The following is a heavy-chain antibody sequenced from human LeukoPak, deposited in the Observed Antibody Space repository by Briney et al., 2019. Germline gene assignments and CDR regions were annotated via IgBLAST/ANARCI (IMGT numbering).Heavy chain of an antibody. J-gene: IGHJ4*02. V-gene: IGHV4-39*01. D-gene: IGHD3-3*01. Sequence: SETLSLTCTVSGGSISSSSYYWGWIRQPPGKGLEWIGSIYYSGSTYYNPSLKSRVTISVDTSKNQFSLKVSSVTAADTAVYYCARAPSWSGYRPLYYFDYWGQGTLVTVSS. CDR3: ARAPSWSGYRPLYYFDY. CDR1: GGSISSSSYY. CDR2: IYYSGST.